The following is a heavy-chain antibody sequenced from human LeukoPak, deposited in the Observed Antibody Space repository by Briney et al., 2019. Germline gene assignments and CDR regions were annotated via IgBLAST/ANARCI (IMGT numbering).Heavy chain of an antibody. J-gene: IGHJ4*02. CDR1: GFTFSDYT. D-gene: IGHD1-26*01. Sequence: PGGSLRLSCAASGFTFSDYTINWVRQAPGKGLEWVSSISASSTYIYVADSVKGRFTISRDNSKNTLYLQMNSLRGEDTAVYYCAKDSLRERIVGSTTRGVNDYWGQGTLVTVSS. V-gene: IGHV3-21*01. CDR3: AKDSLRERIVGSTTRGVNDY. CDR2: ISASSTYI.